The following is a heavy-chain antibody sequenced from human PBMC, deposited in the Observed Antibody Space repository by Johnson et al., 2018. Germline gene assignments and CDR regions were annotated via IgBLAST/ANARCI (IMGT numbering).Heavy chain of an antibody. CDR3: AGADWNYGFADY. V-gene: IGHV3-66*02. CDR1: GFTVSTNY. D-gene: IGHD1-7*01. J-gene: IGHJ4*02. Sequence: VQLVQSGGGSVQXGGSLRLSCAASGFTVSTNYMNWVRQAPGKGLEWVSVIDKGGITYYTDSAKGRFTITRDNSKNTVYRQMNSLSVEDTALYYRAGADWNYGFADYWGQGTLVTVSS. CDR2: IDKGGIT.